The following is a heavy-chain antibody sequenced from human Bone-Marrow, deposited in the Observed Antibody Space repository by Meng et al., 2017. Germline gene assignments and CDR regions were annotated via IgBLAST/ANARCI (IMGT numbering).Heavy chain of an antibody. Sequence: SLKISCAASGFTFDDYVMHWVRQAPGKGLEWVSGISWNSGSIGYADSVKGRFTISRDNAKNSLYLQMNSLRAEDMALYYCVSSSGWYGYFDYWGQGTLVTVSS. CDR3: VSSSGWYGYFDY. V-gene: IGHV3-9*03. D-gene: IGHD6-19*01. CDR1: GFTFDDYV. CDR2: ISWNSGSI. J-gene: IGHJ4*02.